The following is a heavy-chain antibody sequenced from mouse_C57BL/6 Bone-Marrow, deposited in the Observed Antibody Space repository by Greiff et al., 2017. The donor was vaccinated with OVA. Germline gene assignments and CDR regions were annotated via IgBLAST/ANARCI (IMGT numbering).Heavy chain of an antibody. CDR2: IYPGNSDT. CDR1: GYTFTSYW. D-gene: IGHD1-1*01. J-gene: IGHJ2*01. V-gene: IGHV1-5*01. Sequence: VQLKEPGTVLARPGASVKMSCKTSGYTFTSYWMHWVKQRPGQGLEWIGAIYPGNSDTSYNQKFKGKATLTAVTSASTAYMELSSLTNEYSAVYYCTITTVVPSFDYWGQGTTLTVSS. CDR3: TITTVVPSFDY.